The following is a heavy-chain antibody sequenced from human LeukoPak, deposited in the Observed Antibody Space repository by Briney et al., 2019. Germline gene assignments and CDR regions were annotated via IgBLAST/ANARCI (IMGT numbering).Heavy chain of an antibody. D-gene: IGHD1-26*01. CDR3: AKGVRSGTYYNCFDP. J-gene: IGHJ5*02. CDR2: ISGDGDST. V-gene: IGHV3-43*02. Sequence: PGGSLRLSCVASGFTLHDYALHWGRQAPGKGLEWISLISGDGDSTYYADSVKGRFTISRDNSKNSLYLQMSSLRTEDTALYYCAKGVRSGTYYNCFDPWGQGTLVTVSS. CDR1: GFTLHDYA.